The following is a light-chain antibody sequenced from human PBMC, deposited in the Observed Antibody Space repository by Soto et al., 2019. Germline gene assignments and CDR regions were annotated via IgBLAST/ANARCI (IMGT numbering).Light chain of an antibody. CDR2: DAS. V-gene: IGKV3-11*01. CDR1: ESVSSY. Sequence: EIVLTQSPATLSLSPGERATLSCRASESVSSYVAWYQQKPGQAPRLLIYDASSRATGIPARFSGSGSGTDFTLTISSLEPEDFAVYYCQQRGNWPRGFTFGPGTKVDIK. J-gene: IGKJ3*01. CDR3: QQRGNWPRGFT.